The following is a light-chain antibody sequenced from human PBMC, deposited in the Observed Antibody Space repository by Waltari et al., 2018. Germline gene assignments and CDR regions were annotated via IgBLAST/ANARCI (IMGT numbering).Light chain of an antibody. CDR2: DAS. CDR1: QSVSSY. Sequence: ENVLTQSPATLSLSPGERATLSCRASQSVSSYLAWYQQKPGQAPRLLIYDASNRAPGIPASFSGSGSGTDFTLTISSLEPEDFAVYYCQQRGSWPRVTFGQGTRLEIK. CDR3: QQRGSWPRVT. J-gene: IGKJ5*01. V-gene: IGKV3-11*01.